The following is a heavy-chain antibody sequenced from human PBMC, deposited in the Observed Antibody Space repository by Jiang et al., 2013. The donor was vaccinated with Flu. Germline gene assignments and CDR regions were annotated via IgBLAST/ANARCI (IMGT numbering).Heavy chain of an antibody. CDR3: ARDRTVVTPYQGYFDS. V-gene: IGHV3-48*01. J-gene: IGHJ4*02. CDR2: ISSSAIST. Sequence: VQLLESGGGLVQPGGSLRLSCAASGFTFSNYGMNWVRQAPGKGLEWVSYISSSAISTYYADSVKGRFTISRDNAKNSLYLQMNSLRAEDTAVYYCARDRTVVTPYQGYFDSWGRGSLVTVSS. CDR1: GFTFSNYG. D-gene: IGHD4-23*01.